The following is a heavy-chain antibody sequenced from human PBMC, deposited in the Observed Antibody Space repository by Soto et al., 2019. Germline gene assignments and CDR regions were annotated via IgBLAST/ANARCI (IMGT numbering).Heavy chain of an antibody. V-gene: IGHV3-33*01. Sequence: TGGSLRLSCEASGFTFSNFGMNWVRQAPGKGLEWVARVWYDGSSKYYVDSVKGRFTISRDNSKETVYLQMNSLRAEDTGVYYCAREIDSNCDGMDVWGQGTTVTVSS. D-gene: IGHD6-13*01. CDR1: GFTFSNFG. CDR3: AREIDSNCDGMDV. J-gene: IGHJ6*02. CDR2: VWYDGSSK.